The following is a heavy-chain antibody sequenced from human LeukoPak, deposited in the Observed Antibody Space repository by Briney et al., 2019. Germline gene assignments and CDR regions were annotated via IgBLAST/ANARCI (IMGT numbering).Heavy chain of an antibody. J-gene: IGHJ4*02. CDR1: GFTVSSNY. Sequence: GGSLRLSCAASGFTVSSNYMSWVRQAPGKGLEWVSVIYSGGSTYYADSVKGRFTISRDDSKNTLYLQMNSLRAEDTAVYYCARASQSRRGWFRGGGYFDYWGQGTLVTVSS. CDR3: ARASQSRRGWFRGGGYFDY. V-gene: IGHV3-53*01. D-gene: IGHD6-19*01. CDR2: IYSGGST.